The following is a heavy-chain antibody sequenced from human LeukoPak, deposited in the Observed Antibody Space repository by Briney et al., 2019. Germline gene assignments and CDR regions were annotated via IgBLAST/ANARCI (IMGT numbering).Heavy chain of an antibody. CDR1: GFTFSSYA. J-gene: IGHJ6*02. D-gene: IGHD2-15*01. Sequence: GRSLRLSCAASGFTFSSYAMHWVRQAPGKGLEWVAVISYDGSNKYYADSVKGRFTISRDNSKNTLYLQMNSLRAEDTAVYYCARDAFFYCSGGSCYPNYYYGMDVWGQGTTVTVSS. V-gene: IGHV3-30-3*01. CDR2: ISYDGSNK. CDR3: ARDAFFYCSGGSCYPNYYYGMDV.